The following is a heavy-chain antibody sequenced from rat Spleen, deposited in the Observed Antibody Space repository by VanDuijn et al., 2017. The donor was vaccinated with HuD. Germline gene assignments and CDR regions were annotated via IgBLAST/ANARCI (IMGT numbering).Heavy chain of an antibody. Sequence: EVQLVESGGGLVQPGRSLKLSCVASGFTFNNYWMTWIRQAPGMGLEWVASITNTGGSIYYPDSVKGRFTISRDNAQNTLYLQMNSLRYKDTATYYCTRGSSRAAISYVDYWGQGVLVTVSS. CDR3: TRGSSRAAISYVDY. D-gene: IGHD1-2*01. CDR2: ITNTGGSI. J-gene: IGHJ2*01. CDR1: GFTFNNYW. V-gene: IGHV5-31*01.